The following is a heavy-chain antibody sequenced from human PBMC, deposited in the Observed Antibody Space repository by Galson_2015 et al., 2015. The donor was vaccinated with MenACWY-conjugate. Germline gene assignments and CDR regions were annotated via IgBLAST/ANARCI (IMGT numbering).Heavy chain of an antibody. V-gene: IGHV4-39*02. D-gene: IGHD5-18*01. CDR2: IYYSGST. J-gene: IGHJ4*02. Sequence: SETLSLTCSVSGGSISSNNYYWGWIRQPPGKGLEWIGSIYYSGSTYYNPSLKSRVTISVDTSTNQFSLKVNCVTAADTAVYYCAREGHSYGLAIDSFDFWGQGTLVTVSS. CDR1: GGSISSNNYY. CDR3: AREGHSYGLAIDSFDF.